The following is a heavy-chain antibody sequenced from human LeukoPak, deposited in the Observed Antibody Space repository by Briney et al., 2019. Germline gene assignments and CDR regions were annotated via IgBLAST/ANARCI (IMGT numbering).Heavy chain of an antibody. Sequence: GGSLRLSCAASGFTFSSYGMHWVRQAPGKGLEWVAVISYDGSNKYYAGSVKGRFTISRDNSKNTLYLQMNSLRAEDTAVYYCAKDRSPNLVGATNYWGQGTLVTVSS. CDR2: ISYDGSNK. CDR1: GFTFSSYG. D-gene: IGHD1-26*01. CDR3: AKDRSPNLVGATNY. J-gene: IGHJ4*02. V-gene: IGHV3-30*18.